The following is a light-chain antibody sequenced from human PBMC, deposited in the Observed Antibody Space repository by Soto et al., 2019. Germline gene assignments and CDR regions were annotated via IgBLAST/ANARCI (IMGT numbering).Light chain of an antibody. V-gene: IGKV1-5*03. J-gene: IGKJ5*01. CDR2: KAY. Sequence: DIQMTQSPSTLSASVGERVTITCRASQSISAWLAWYQQKPGKAPKLLIYKAYNIESGVPSRFSGSGSGKEFTLTISSLQPDDFATYYCQQYHSYPLTFGQGTRLEIK. CDR3: QQYHSYPLT. CDR1: QSISAW.